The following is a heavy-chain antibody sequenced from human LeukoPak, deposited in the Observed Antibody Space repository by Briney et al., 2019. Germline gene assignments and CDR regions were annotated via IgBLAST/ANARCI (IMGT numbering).Heavy chain of an antibody. CDR2: TYYSGST. CDR3: ARDGGYGRGWFDP. V-gene: IGHV4-59*01. J-gene: IGHJ5*02. Sequence: PSETLSLACTVSGGSISSYYWSWIRQPPGKGLEWFGYTYYSGSTNCNPSLKSRVTISVDTSKNQFSLKLSSVTAADTAVYYCARDGGYGRGWFDPWGQGTLVTVSS. D-gene: IGHD5-12*01. CDR1: GGSISSYY.